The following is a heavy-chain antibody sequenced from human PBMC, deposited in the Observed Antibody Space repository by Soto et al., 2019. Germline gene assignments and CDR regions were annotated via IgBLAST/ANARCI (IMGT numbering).Heavy chain of an antibody. J-gene: IGHJ5*02. CDR1: GYTFTSYY. V-gene: IGHV1-46*01. CDR3: PRNIEGFFAGSPPPPPSPWFAP. D-gene: IGHD3-3*01. CDR2: INPSGGST. Sequence: GASVKVSCKASGYTFTSYYMHWVRQAPGQGLEWMGIINPSGGSTSYAQKFQGRVTMTRDTSTSTVYMELSSLRSEDTAVYSCPRNIEGFFAGSPPPPPSPWFAPWGQGTLVPVSS.